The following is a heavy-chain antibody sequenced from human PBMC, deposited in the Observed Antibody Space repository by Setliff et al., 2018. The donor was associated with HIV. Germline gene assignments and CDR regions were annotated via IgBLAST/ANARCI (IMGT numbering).Heavy chain of an antibody. V-gene: IGHV4-4*09. D-gene: IGHD4-17*01. J-gene: IGHJ3*02. CDR1: AGSISSYY. Sequence: ASETLSLTCTVSAGSISSYYGTWIRQPPGKGLEWIGYISTRGGTTYNPSLKSRVPISVDTSKNQFSLKLSSVTAEDTAVYYCARAFLMTTVVTQSGYGAFDIWGQGTMVTVSS. CDR3: ARAFLMTTVVTQSGYGAFDI. CDR2: ISTRGGT.